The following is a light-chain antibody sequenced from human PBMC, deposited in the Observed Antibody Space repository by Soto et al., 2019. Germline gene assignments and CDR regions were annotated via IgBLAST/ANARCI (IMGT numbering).Light chain of an antibody. CDR2: GAS. CDR1: QSVSNNF. CDR3: QQYGNLYT. V-gene: IGKV3-20*01. J-gene: IGKJ2*01. Sequence: EIVLTQSPGTLSLSPGERATLACRASQSVSNNFLAWYQQKPGQAPRLLIYGASSRATGIPDRFSGSGSGTEFTLTISRLEPEDFAVYYCQQYGNLYTFGQGTKLEIK.